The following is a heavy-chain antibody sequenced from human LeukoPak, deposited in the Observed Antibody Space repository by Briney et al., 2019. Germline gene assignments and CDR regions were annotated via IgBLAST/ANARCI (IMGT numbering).Heavy chain of an antibody. CDR2: IWYDGSNK. CDR1: GFTFSSYG. Sequence: GGSLRLSCAASGFTFSSYGMHWVRQAPGKGLEWVAVIWYDGSNKYYADSVKGRLTISRDNSKNTLYLQMNSLRAEDTAVYYCARDLPHNCGGDCPWVYWGQGTLVTVSS. D-gene: IGHD2-21*02. CDR3: ARDLPHNCGGDCPWVY. V-gene: IGHV3-33*01. J-gene: IGHJ4*02.